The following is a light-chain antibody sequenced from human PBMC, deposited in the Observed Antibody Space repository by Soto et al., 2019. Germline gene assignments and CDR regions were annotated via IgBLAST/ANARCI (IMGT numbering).Light chain of an antibody. CDR2: SNN. V-gene: IGLV1-44*01. CDR3: AAWDDSLNGYVV. CDR1: SCNIGSNT. J-gene: IGLJ2*01. Sequence: QSVLTQPASASGTPGQRVTISCSGSSCNIGSNTVNWYQQLPGTDPNHLIYSNNQQPSGGPDRFSGSQSGTSATLAIIGRESEDEAEYYCAAWDDSLNGYVVFGGGTKLTVL.